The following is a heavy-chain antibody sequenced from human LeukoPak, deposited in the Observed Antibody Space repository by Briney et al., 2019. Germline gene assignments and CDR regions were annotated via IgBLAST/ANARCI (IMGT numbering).Heavy chain of an antibody. V-gene: IGHV3-21*01. CDR1: GFTFSSYS. CDR3: ARYPGYCSSTSCYV. J-gene: IGHJ4*02. CDR2: ISSSSSYI. D-gene: IGHD2-2*01. Sequence: GGSLRLSCAASGFTFSSYSMNWVRQAPGKGLEWGSSISSSSSYIYSADSVTGRFTISRDNAQNSLYLQMNSLRAEDTAVYYCARYPGYCSSTSCYVWGQGTLVTVSS.